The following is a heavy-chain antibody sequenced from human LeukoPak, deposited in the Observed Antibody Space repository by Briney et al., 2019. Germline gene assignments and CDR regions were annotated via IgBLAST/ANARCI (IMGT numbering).Heavy chain of an antibody. Sequence: GGSRRLSCAAPGLTFSSYGMHWVRKAPGKGLEWVAFIRYDGSNKYYADSVKGRFTISRDNSKNTLYLQMNSLRAEDTAVYYCAKLHTTGTPNGDYWGQGTLVTVSS. D-gene: IGHD1-1*01. V-gene: IGHV3-30*02. CDR3: AKLHTTGTPNGDY. J-gene: IGHJ4*02. CDR2: IRYDGSNK. CDR1: GLTFSSYG.